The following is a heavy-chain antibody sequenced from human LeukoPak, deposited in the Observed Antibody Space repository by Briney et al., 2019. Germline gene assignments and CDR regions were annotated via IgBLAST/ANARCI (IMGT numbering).Heavy chain of an antibody. D-gene: IGHD3-9*01. CDR1: GYTFTSYA. V-gene: IGHV7-4-1*02. Sequence: ASVKVSGRASGYTFTSYAMNWVRQAPGQGLEWMGWINTNTGNPTYAQGFTGRFVFSLDTSVSTAYLQISSLKAEDTAVYYCASLTAYDILTVQPPYWGQGTLVTVSS. J-gene: IGHJ4*02. CDR3: ASLTAYDILTVQPPY. CDR2: INTNTGNP.